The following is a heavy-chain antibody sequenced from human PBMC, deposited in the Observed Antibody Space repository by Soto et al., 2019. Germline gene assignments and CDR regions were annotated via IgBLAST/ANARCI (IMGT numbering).Heavy chain of an antibody. CDR1: GFTFSDYY. J-gene: IGHJ4*02. D-gene: IGHD6-13*01. CDR3: ARGRGAAADYFDF. Sequence: QVQLVESGGGLVKPGGSLRLSCAVSGFTFSDYYMTWIRQAPGTGLEWVSYISSSTSHTNYADSVKGRFTISRDNAKNSLFLQMSSLTAEDTAVYYCARGRGAAADYFDFWGQGTLVTVSS. V-gene: IGHV3-11*05. CDR2: ISSSTSHT.